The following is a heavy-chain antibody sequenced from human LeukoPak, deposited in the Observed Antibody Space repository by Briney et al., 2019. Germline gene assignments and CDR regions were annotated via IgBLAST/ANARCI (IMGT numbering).Heavy chain of an antibody. CDR2: IIPIFGTA. CDR1: GGTFSSYA. Sequence: ASVRVSCKASGGTFSSYAISWVRQAPGQGLEWMGGIIPIFGTANYAQKFQGRVTITADESTSTAYMELSSLRSEDTAVYYCARGYSYGSYNYWGQGTLVTVSS. CDR3: ARGYSYGSYNY. D-gene: IGHD5-18*01. J-gene: IGHJ4*02. V-gene: IGHV1-69*13.